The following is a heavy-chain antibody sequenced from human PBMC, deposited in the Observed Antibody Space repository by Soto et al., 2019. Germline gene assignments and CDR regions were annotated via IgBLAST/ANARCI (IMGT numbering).Heavy chain of an antibody. CDR2: IKQDGSER. Sequence: VGSLRLSCAASGFIFSSYWMSWVRQAPGKGLEWVANIKQDGSERYYVDSVKGRFTISRDNAKNSLYLQMNSLRADDTAVYYCARIYAMTGPDYWGQGTLVTVSS. J-gene: IGHJ4*02. CDR3: ARIYAMTGPDY. D-gene: IGHD3-9*01. CDR1: GFIFSSYW. V-gene: IGHV3-7*03.